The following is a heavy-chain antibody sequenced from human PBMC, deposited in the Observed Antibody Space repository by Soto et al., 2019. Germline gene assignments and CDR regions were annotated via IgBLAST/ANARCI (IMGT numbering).Heavy chain of an antibody. V-gene: IGHV1-2*04. CDR2: INPNTGDT. CDR1: GYTFTDYQ. D-gene: IGHD3-9*01. J-gene: IGHJ6*02. CDR3: ARGHSLTGYVLSYYAMDV. Sequence: QVQLVQSGAEVKNLGASVKVSCKASGYTFTDYQMHWVRQAPGQGLEWVGWINPNTGDTNYAQRFQGWVTMTSDTSISTAYMELTRLRSDDTAVYYCARGHSLTGYVLSYYAMDVWGQGTTVTVSS.